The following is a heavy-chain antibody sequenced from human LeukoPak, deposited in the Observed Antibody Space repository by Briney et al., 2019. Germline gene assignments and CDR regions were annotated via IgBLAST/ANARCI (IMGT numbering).Heavy chain of an antibody. CDR3: ASRPEPHQVDYYYGSGSYSSSNFDY. CDR2: INHSGST. J-gene: IGHJ4*02. D-gene: IGHD3-10*01. V-gene: IGHV4-34*01. Sequence: SETLSLTCAVYGGSFSGYYWSWIRQPPGKGLEWIGEINHSGSTNYNPSLKSRVTISVDTSKDQFSLKLGSVTAADTAVYYCASRPEPHQVDYYYGSGSYSSSNFDYWGQGTLVTVSS. CDR1: GGSFSGYY.